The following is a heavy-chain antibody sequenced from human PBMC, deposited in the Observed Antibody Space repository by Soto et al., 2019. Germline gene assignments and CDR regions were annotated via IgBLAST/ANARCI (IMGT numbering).Heavy chain of an antibody. CDR3: ISTLGARFDY. D-gene: IGHD1-26*01. Sequence: ASVKVSCKASGGTFSSQNMHWVRQAPGQGLEWMGVINPSIGTTTYAQKFQGRVTMTSDTSTSSVYMEVSSLRSEDTAVYYCISTLGARFDYWGQGTLVTVS. CDR1: GGTFSSQN. CDR2: INPSIGTT. V-gene: IGHV1-46*03. J-gene: IGHJ4*02.